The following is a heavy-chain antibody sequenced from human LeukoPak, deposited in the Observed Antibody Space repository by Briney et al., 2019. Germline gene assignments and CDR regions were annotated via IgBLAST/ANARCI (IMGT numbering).Heavy chain of an antibody. CDR1: GLTFSSYW. V-gene: IGHV3-74*01. CDR2: ISSDGSST. CDR3: GRGGKVEQLVLAR. D-gene: IGHD6-13*01. J-gene: IGHJ4*02. Sequence: GGSLRLSCAASGLTFSSYWMHWVRQAPGKGLVWVSRISSDGSSTTYADSVKGRFTISRDNAKNTLYLQMNSLRAEDTAVYYCGRGGKVEQLVLARWGQGSLVTVSS.